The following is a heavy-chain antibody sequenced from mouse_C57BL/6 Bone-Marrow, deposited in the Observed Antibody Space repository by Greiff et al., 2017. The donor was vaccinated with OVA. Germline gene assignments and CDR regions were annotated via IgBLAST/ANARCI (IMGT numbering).Heavy chain of an antibody. J-gene: IGHJ4*01. CDR3: TTCKAAQAMDIMDY. CDR2: IDPENGDT. V-gene: IGHV14-4*01. D-gene: IGHD3-2*02. CDR1: GFNIKDDY. Sequence: EVKLQESGAELVRPGASVKLSCTASGFNIKDDYMHWVKQRPEQGLEWIGWIDPENGDTEYASKFQGKATITADTSSNTAYLQLSSLTSEDTAVYYCTTCKAAQAMDIMDYWGQGTSVTVSS.